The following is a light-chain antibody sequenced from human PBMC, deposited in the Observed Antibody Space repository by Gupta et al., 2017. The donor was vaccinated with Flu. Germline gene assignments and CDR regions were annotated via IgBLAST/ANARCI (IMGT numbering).Light chain of an antibody. Sequence: QSALNQPAAGAGPAGQSITTSCTGTSSDVGGYNYVSWYQQHPGKAPKLMIYEVTNRPSGVSNRFSGSKSGNTASLTISGLQAEDEADYYCSSYTSSSTLDVFGTGTKVTVL. CDR2: EVT. CDR3: SSYTSSSTLDV. CDR1: SSDVGGYNY. V-gene: IGLV2-14*01. J-gene: IGLJ1*01.